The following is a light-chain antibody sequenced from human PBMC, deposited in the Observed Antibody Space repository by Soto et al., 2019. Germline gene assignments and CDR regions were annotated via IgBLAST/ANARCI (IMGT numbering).Light chain of an antibody. Sequence: QSVLTQPPSASASLGASVTLTCTLSSAYSNYKVDWYQQRPGKGPRFVMRVGTGGIVGSKGDGIPDRFSVLGSGLNRFLTIENIQEEDESDYHCGADHGSGSNFVYVFGTGTKLTVL. V-gene: IGLV9-49*03. CDR3: GADHGSGSNFVYV. CDR2: VGTGGIVG. J-gene: IGLJ1*01. CDR1: SAYSNYK.